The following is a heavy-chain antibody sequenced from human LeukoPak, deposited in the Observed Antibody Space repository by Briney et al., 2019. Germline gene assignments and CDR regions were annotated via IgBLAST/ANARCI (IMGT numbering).Heavy chain of an antibody. CDR1: GSTASSNY. V-gene: IGHV3-53*04. J-gene: IGHJ3*02. CDR3: AREVMAKRRAFDI. Sequence: PGGSLRLSCAVSGSTASSNYMSWVRQAPGKGLEWVSVIYSDDRTYYADSVKGRFSISRHTSKKTLYLQMNSLRAEDTAVYYCAREVMAKRRAFDIWGQGTGVTVSS. CDR2: IYSDDRT. D-gene: IGHD2-8*01.